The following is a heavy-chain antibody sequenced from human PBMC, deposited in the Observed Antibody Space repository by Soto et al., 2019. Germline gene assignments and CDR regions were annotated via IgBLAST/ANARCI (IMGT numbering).Heavy chain of an antibody. CDR2: TIPIFGTP. V-gene: IGHV1-69*06. CDR3: ASPFTSSFAFDI. CDR1: GGTLSIYG. Sequence: QVQLVQSGAEVKKPGSSVKVSCKASGGTLSIYGSSWVRQAAGQGLEWMGGTIPIFGTPNYAQKFQGRVMITADKSTSTAYMELSSLRCEDTAVYYRASPFTSSFAFDIWGQGTVVTVSS. D-gene: IGHD2-2*01. J-gene: IGHJ3*02.